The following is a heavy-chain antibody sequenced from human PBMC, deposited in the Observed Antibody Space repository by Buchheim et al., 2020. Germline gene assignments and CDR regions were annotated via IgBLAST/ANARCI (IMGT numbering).Heavy chain of an antibody. CDR1: GFTFSTYA. CDR2: LSNSGRAK. CDR3: AKDPTGAPSGPMDN. Sequence: EVQLLESGGALVQPGGSLRLSCTASGFTFSTYAMIWVRQAPGKGLEWVSSLSNSGRAKCYAGSVKGRFTVSRDNSQNTVYLQMNSLKVDDTAVYYCAKDPTGAPSGPMDNWGQGTL. J-gene: IGHJ4*02. D-gene: IGHD1-14*01. V-gene: IGHV3-23*01.